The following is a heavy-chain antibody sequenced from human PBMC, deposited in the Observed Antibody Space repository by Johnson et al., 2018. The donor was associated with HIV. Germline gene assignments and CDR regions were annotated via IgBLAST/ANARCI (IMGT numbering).Heavy chain of an antibody. CDR2: TSYDGSNK. CDR3: ARVGWATSDAFDI. CDR1: GFIFNSYA. J-gene: IGHJ3*02. D-gene: IGHD5-12*01. Sequence: VQLVESGGGVVQPGRSLRLSCAASGFIFNSYAMHWVRQAPGKGLEWVALTSYDGSNKYYADSVKGRFSISRDTSTNTLYLQVNSLRAEDTAVYYCARVGWATSDAFDIWGQGTMVTVSS. V-gene: IGHV3-30*04.